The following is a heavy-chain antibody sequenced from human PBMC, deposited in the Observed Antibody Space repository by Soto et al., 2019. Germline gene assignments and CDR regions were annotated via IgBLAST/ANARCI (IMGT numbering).Heavy chain of an antibody. Sequence: SVKVSCKASGGTFSSYTISWVRQAPGQGLEWMGRIIPILGIANYAQKFQGRVTITADKSTSTAYMELSSLRSEDTAVYYCASSPLILRTPRVWFDPWGKGTLVTVYS. CDR2: IIPILGIA. D-gene: IGHD3-3*02. CDR1: GGTFSSYT. J-gene: IGHJ5*02. V-gene: IGHV1-69*02. CDR3: ASSPLILRTPRVWFDP.